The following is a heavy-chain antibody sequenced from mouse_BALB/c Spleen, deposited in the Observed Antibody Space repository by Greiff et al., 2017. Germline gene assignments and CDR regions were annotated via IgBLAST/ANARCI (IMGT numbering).Heavy chain of an antibody. D-gene: IGHD1-1*01. J-gene: IGHJ4*01. V-gene: IGHV1-26*01. CDR2: INPYNGAT. CDR3: ARGATGVEDAMDY. Sequence: VQLQQSGPELVKPGASVKISCKASGYSFTGYYTHWVKQSLVKSLEWSGGINPYNGATSYNQNFKDKASLTVDKSSSTAYMGLHSLTSEDSAVYYCARGATGVEDAMDYWGQGTSVTVSS. CDR1: GYSFTGYY.